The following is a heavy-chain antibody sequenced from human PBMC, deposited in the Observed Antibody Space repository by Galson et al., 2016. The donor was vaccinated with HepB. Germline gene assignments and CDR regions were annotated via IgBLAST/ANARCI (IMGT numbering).Heavy chain of an antibody. D-gene: IGHD3-3*01. CDR3: ARGGNFWSAIDY. J-gene: IGHJ4*02. V-gene: IGHV4-38-2*02. Sequence: LSLTCNVSGYSISRGYYWGWIRQPPGKGLEYIGSIYQTGSTFYNPSLKSRVSLSVDTSKNLFSLRLSSVTAADTALYYCARGGNFWSAIDYWGQGTLVTVSS. CDR1: GYSISRGYY. CDR2: IYQTGST.